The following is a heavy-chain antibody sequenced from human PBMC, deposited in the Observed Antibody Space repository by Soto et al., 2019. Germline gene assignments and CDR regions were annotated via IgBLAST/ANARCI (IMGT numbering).Heavy chain of an antibody. V-gene: IGHV4-4*02. Sequence: PSETLSLTCAVSSGSISSSNWWSWVRQPPGKGLEWIGEIYHSGSTNYNPSLKSRVTISVDKSKNQFSLKLSSVTAADTAVYYCASFYSSSYGLAAFDIWGQGTMVTVSS. J-gene: IGHJ3*02. CDR1: SGSISSSNW. D-gene: IGHD6-13*01. CDR3: ASFYSSSYGLAAFDI. CDR2: IYHSGST.